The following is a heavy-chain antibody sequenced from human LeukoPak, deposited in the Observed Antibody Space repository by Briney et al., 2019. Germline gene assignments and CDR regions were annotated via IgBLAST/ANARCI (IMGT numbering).Heavy chain of an antibody. V-gene: IGHV4-30-2*01. J-gene: IGHJ5*02. D-gene: IGHD3-16*01. CDR3: ARGGDYAWFDP. CDR2: IYHSGST. CDR1: GGSISSGGYS. Sequence: PSETLSLTCAVYGGSISSGGYSWSWIGQPPGKGLEWIGYIYHSGSTYYNPSLTSRVTISVDRSKNQSALKLSSVTAADTAVYYCARGGDYAWFDPWGQGTMVTVSS.